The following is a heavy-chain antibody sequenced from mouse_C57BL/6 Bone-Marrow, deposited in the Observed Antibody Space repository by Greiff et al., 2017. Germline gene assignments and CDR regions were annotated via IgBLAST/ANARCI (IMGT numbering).Heavy chain of an antibody. CDR3: AREGNYLFAY. V-gene: IGHV5-17*01. CDR1: GFTFSDYG. D-gene: IGHD2-1*01. Sequence: EVKLVESGGGLVKPGGSLKLSCAASGFTFSDYGMHWVRQAPEKGLEWVAYISSGSSTIYYADTVKGRFTIARDNSKNTLFLQMTSLRSEDTAMYYCAREGNYLFAYWGQGTRVTVSA. CDR2: ISSGSSTI. J-gene: IGHJ3*01.